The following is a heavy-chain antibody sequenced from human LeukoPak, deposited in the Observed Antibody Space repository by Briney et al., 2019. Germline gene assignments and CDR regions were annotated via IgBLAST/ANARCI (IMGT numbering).Heavy chain of an antibody. CDR2: ISSSSSYI. Sequence: GGSLRLSCAASGFTFSSYEMNWVRQAPGKGLEWVSSISSSSSYIYYADSVKGRFTISRDNAKNSLYLQMNSLRAEDTAVYYCARLELRFLEWLWLDAFDIWGQGTMVTVSS. J-gene: IGHJ3*02. V-gene: IGHV3-21*01. CDR3: ARLELRFLEWLWLDAFDI. D-gene: IGHD3-3*01. CDR1: GFTFSSYE.